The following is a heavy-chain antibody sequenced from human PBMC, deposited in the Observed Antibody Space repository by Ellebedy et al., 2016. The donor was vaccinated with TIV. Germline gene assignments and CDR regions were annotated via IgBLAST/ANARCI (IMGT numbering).Heavy chain of an antibody. CDR3: VKGSSSGFNYDRVGFEY. J-gene: IGHJ4*02. CDR2: ISADGVST. V-gene: IGHV3-23*01. D-gene: IGHD3-22*01. CDR1: GFTFSSFA. Sequence: GGSLRLSCAASGFTFSSFAMHWVRQAPGKGLEWLSVISADGVSTYHAGSVKGRFTITRDNSKNTLYLQMSRLSAEDTAVYYCVKGSSSGFNYDRVGFEYWGQGTLVTVSS.